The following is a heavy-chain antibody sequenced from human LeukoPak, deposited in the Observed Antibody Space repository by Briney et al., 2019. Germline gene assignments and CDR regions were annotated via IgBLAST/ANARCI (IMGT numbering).Heavy chain of an antibody. D-gene: IGHD2-15*01. Sequence: KSGESLKISCKASGYSFTSYWIGWVRQMPGKGLEWMGIIYPGDSDTRYSPSFQGQVTISADKSISTAYLQWSSLKASDTAMYYCATRVKFGPGGSPWFDPWGQGTLVTVSS. V-gene: IGHV5-51*01. CDR3: ATRVKFGPGGSPWFDP. CDR1: GYSFTSYW. CDR2: IYPGDSDT. J-gene: IGHJ5*02.